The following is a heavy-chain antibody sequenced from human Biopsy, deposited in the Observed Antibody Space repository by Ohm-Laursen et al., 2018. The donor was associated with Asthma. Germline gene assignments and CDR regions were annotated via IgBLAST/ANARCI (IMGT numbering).Heavy chain of an antibody. V-gene: IGHV3-23*01. J-gene: IGHJ6*02. CDR1: GYTFSNYA. Sequence: SLRLSCAASGYTFSNYAMNWVRQAPGRGLEWVSAISGSGTPIYYANSVKGRFTISRDNSKNTLSLQMSSLRAEDTALYYCAKDLSKAVGGSNDYYYGMDVWGQGTTVTVAS. CDR2: ISGSGTPI. CDR3: AKDLSKAVGGSNDYYYGMDV. D-gene: IGHD6-19*01.